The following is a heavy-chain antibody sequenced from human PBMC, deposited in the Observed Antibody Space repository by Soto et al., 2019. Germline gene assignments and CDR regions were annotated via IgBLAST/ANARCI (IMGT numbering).Heavy chain of an antibody. CDR2: ISGSGGST. CDR3: AKGAYDYVWGSYRSSCYFDY. V-gene: IGHV3-23*01. D-gene: IGHD3-16*02. CDR1: GFTFSSYA. Sequence: GGSLRLSCAASGFTFSSYAMSWVRQAPGKGLEWVSAISGSGGSTYYADSVKGRFTISRDNSKNTLYLQMNSLRAEDTAVYYCAKGAYDYVWGSYRSSCYFDYWGQGTLVTVSS. J-gene: IGHJ4*02.